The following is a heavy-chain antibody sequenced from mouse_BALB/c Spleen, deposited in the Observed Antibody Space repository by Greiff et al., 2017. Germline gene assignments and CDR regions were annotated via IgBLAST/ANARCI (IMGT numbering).Heavy chain of an antibody. CDR1: GFTFSSYA. D-gene: IGHD2-3*01. V-gene: IGHV5-9-4*01. Sequence: EVQVVESGGGLVKPGGSLKLSCAASGFTFSSYAMSWVRQSPEKRLEWVAEISSGGSYTYYPDTVTGRFTISRDNAKNTLYLEMSSLRSEDKAMYYCARANDGYYVYYAMDYWGQGTSVTVSS. CDR3: ARANDGYYVYYAMDY. CDR2: ISSGGSYT. J-gene: IGHJ4*01.